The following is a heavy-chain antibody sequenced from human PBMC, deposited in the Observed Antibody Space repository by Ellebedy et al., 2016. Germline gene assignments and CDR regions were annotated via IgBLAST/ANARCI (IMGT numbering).Heavy chain of an antibody. CDR1: GFTFNSYT. D-gene: IGHD2-8*01. J-gene: IGHJ6*02. CDR3: ARDVLMVYATLSYGMDV. CDR2: ISSSSTYI. Sequence: GGSLRLSCVASGFTFNSYTMNWVRLAPGKGLEWVASISSSSTYIYYADSLKGRFTISRDNAENSLYLQMSSLRAEDTAVYYCARDVLMVYATLSYGMDVWGQGTTVTVSS. V-gene: IGHV3-21*01.